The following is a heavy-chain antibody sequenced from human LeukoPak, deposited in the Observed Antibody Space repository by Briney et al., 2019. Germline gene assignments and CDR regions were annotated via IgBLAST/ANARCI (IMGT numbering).Heavy chain of an antibody. J-gene: IGHJ6*03. V-gene: IGHV4-34*01. CDR1: GGSFSGYY. CDR3: ARGRGSGSYSYMDV. D-gene: IGHD3-10*01. Sequence: SETLSLTCAVYGGSFSGYYWSWIRQPPGKGLEWIGEINHSGSTNYNPSLKSRVTISVDTSQNQFSLKLSSVTAADTAVYYCARGRGSGSYSYMDVWGKGTTVTVSS. CDR2: INHSGST.